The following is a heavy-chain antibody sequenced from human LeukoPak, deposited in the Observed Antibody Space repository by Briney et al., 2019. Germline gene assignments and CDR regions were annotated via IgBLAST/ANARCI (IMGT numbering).Heavy chain of an antibody. Sequence: SSETLSLTCTVSGGSISSYYWSWIRQPPGKGLEWIGYIYYSGSTNYNPSLKSRVTISVDTSKNQFSLKLSSVTAADTAVYYCARGSAAAGTYYYYGMDVWGQGTTVTVSS. J-gene: IGHJ6*02. D-gene: IGHD6-13*01. CDR3: ARGSAAAGTYYYYGMDV. V-gene: IGHV4-59*08. CDR2: IYYSGST. CDR1: GGSISSYY.